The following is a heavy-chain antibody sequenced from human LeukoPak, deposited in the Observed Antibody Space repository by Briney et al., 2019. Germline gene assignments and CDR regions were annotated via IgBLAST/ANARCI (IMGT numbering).Heavy chain of an antibody. Sequence: GGSLRLSCATSGFTFSNAWMSWVRQAPGKGLEWVSSISSSSSYIYYADSVKGRFTISRDNAKNSLYLQMNSLRAEDTAVYYCARDELPQAFDIWGQGTMVTVSS. CDR3: ARDELPQAFDI. V-gene: IGHV3-21*01. D-gene: IGHD1-26*01. CDR1: GFTFSNAW. CDR2: ISSSSSYI. J-gene: IGHJ3*02.